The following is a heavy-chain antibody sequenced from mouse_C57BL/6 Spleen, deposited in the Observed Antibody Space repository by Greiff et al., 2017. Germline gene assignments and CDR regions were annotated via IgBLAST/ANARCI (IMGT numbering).Heavy chain of an antibody. CDR1: GYTFTSYW. CDR3: ARETLAGARPYARDY. Sequence: QVQLQQPGAELVRPGSSVKLSCKASGYTFTSYWMHWVKQRPIQGLEWIGNIDPSDSETHYNQKFKDKATLTVDKSSSTAYMQLSSLTSEDSAVYYGARETLAGARPYARDYWGQGTSVTVSS. J-gene: IGHJ4*01. V-gene: IGHV1-52*01. CDR2: IDPSDSET.